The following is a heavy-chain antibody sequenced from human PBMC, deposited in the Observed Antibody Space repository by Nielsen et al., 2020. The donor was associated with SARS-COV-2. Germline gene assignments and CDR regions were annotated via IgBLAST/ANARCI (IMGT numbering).Heavy chain of an antibody. Sequence: SETLSLTCTVSGGSISSYSWSWIRQPPGKGLEWIGYIYYSGSTNYSPSLKSRVTMSVDTSKNQFSLKLSSVTAADTAVYYCARSRVTTVTNFDYWGQGTLVTVSS. D-gene: IGHD4-17*01. CDR1: GGSISSYS. CDR3: ARSRVTTVTNFDY. V-gene: IGHV4-59*01. CDR2: IYYSGST. J-gene: IGHJ4*02.